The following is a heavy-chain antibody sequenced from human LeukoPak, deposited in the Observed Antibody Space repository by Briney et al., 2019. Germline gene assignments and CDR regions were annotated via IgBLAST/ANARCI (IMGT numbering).Heavy chain of an antibody. D-gene: IGHD1-26*01. V-gene: IGHV4-59*01. Sequence: PSEALSLTCAVYGGSFSGYYWSWIRQPPGKGLEWIGYSYSGGNANYNPSLKSRVTISIDTSENQFSLRLTSVTAADTAVYFCAHSRRGGGYYINAFAVWGQGALVTISS. CDR3: AHSRRGGGYYINAFAV. J-gene: IGHJ3*01. CDR1: GGSFSGYY. CDR2: SYSGGNA.